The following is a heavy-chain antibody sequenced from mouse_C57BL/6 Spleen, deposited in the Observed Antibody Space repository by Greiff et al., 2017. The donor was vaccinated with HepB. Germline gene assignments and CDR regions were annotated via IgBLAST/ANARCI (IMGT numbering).Heavy chain of an antibody. D-gene: IGHD2-10*02. CDR1: GYTFTDYY. J-gene: IGHJ4*01. CDR2: INPNNGGT. CDR3: ARREYEPGAMDY. Sequence: EVQLQQSGPELVKPGASVKISCKASGYTFTDYYMNWVKQSHGKSLEWIGDINPNNGGTSYNQKFKGKATLTVDKSSSTAYMELRSLTSEDSAVYYCARREYEPGAMDYWGQGTSVTVSS. V-gene: IGHV1-26*01.